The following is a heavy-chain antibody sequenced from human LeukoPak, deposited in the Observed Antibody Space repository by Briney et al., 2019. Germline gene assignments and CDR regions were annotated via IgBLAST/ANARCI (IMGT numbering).Heavy chain of an antibody. CDR1: GFRFNSYG. J-gene: IGHJ1*01. CDR3: TTGGDFFYSH. D-gene: IGHD2-21*01. V-gene: IGHV3-33*01. Sequence: GGSLRLSCAASGFRFNSYGVHWVRQAPGTGLEWVAVAYGDGNSKYYADSVKGRFTISKDISENILYLQMSSLRVEDTAKYFCTTGGDFFYSHWGQGTLVTVSS. CDR2: AYGDGNSK.